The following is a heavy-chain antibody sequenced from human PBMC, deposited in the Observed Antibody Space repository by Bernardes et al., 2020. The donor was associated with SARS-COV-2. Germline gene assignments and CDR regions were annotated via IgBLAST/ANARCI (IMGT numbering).Heavy chain of an antibody. CDR2: IYNSGRT. CDR3: AREASCTNGVCLGNWFDP. CDR1: GGSITSSY. D-gene: IGHD2-8*01. J-gene: IGHJ5*02. Sequence: SESLPLTCSVSGGSITSSYWGWIRQPPGKGLEWMGYIYNSGRTNYNPSLKSRLTISVDTSKNQFSLKLRSVTAADTALYYCAREASCTNGVCLGNWFDPWGQGTLVTVSS. V-gene: IGHV4-59*01.